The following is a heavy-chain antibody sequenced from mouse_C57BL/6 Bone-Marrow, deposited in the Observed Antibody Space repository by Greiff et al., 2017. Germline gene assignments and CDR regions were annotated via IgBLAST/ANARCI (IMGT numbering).Heavy chain of an antibody. CDR3: ARIRADGYGVFWYFDV. V-gene: IGHV8-8*01. CDR1: GFSLSTFGLG. J-gene: IGHJ1*03. D-gene: IGHD2-3*01. CDR2: IWWDADN. Sequence: QVTLKESGPGILQPSQTLSLTCSFSGFSLSTFGLGVGWIRQPSGQGLEWLAHIWWDADNYYNPALKSRLTISKDTSKNQVFLKIAHVDTADTATYYCARIRADGYGVFWYFDVWGTGTTVTVSS.